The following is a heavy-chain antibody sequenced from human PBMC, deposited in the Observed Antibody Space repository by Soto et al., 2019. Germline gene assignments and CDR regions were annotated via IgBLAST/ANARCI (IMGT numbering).Heavy chain of an antibody. CDR3: ANGHPNKGYCSGSSCLGYFDY. V-gene: IGHV3-23*01. J-gene: IGHJ4*02. CDR1: GFTFSSYA. D-gene: IGHD2-15*01. Sequence: GGSLRLSCAASGFTFSSYAMSGVRQAPGGGLEWVSAISGSGGSTYYADSVKGRFTISRDNSKNTLYLQMNSLRAEDTAVYYCANGHPNKGYCSGSSCLGYFDYWGQGTLVTVSS. CDR2: ISGSGGST.